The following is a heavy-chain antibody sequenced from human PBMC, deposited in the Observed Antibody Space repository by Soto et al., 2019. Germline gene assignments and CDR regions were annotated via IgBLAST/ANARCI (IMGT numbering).Heavy chain of an antibody. CDR1: GFTFSTYG. Sequence: PGGSLRLSCAASGFTFSTYGMNWVRQAPGKGLEWVSSISSSGSYIYYADSVKGRFTISRDNAKNSLYLQMNRLRAEDTDVYYCARVQNPRRWVDCTDVWGQGTTVTVSS. CDR3: ARVQNPRRWVDCTDV. V-gene: IGHV3-21*01. J-gene: IGHJ6*02. CDR2: ISSSGSYI.